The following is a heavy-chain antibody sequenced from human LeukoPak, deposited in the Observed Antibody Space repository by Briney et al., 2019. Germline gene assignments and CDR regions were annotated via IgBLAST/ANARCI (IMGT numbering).Heavy chain of an antibody. Sequence: ASVKVSCKASGYTLNSYDINWVRQATGQGLEWMGIRNPSGGSTSYAQKFQNRVTMTRATSTSTVYMELSSLRSEATAVYYCARGKHENYYMDVCRKGTTVTVSS. J-gene: IGHJ6*03. D-gene: IGHD2/OR15-2a*01. CDR3: ARGKHENYYMDV. CDR1: GYTLNSYD. CDR2: RNPSGGST. V-gene: IGHV1-46*02.